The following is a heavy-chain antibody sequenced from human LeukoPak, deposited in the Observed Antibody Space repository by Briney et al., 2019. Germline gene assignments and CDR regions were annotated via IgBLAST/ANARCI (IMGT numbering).Heavy chain of an antibody. Sequence: GASVKVSCKVSGYTLTELSMHWVRQAPGKGLEWMGGFDPEDGETIYAQKFQGRVTMTEDTSTDTAYMELSSLRSEDTAVYDCAMYDFWSGYYRNYFDYWGQGTLVTVSS. V-gene: IGHV1-24*01. CDR1: GYTLTELS. D-gene: IGHD3-3*01. J-gene: IGHJ4*02. CDR2: FDPEDGET. CDR3: AMYDFWSGYYRNYFDY.